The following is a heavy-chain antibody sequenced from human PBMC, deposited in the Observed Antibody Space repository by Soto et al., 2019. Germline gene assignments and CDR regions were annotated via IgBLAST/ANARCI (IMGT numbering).Heavy chain of an antibody. Sequence: GSMEVSCQGFWYTLTRYYINLGGQGTGQGLEWMGWMNPNSGNTGYAQKFQGRVTMTRNTSISTAYMELSSPRSEDTAVYYCASRQYCSSTSCYLNIWGQGTLVTVSS. CDR1: WYTLTRYY. V-gene: IGHV1-8*01. D-gene: IGHD2-2*01. CDR2: MNPNSGNT. J-gene: IGHJ4*02. CDR3: ASRQYCSSTSCYLNI.